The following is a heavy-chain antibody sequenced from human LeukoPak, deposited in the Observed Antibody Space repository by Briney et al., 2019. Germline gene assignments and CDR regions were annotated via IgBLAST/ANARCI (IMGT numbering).Heavy chain of an antibody. V-gene: IGHV5-51*01. CDR3: ARLTTVTHDAFDI. J-gene: IGHJ3*02. Sequence: GESLKISCKGSGYSFTSYWIGWVRQMPGKCLEWMGIIYPGDSDTRYSPSFQGQDTISADKSISTAYLQWSSLKASGTAMYYCARLTTVTHDAFDIWGQGTMVTVSS. CDR1: GYSFTSYW. D-gene: IGHD4-17*01. CDR2: IYPGDSDT.